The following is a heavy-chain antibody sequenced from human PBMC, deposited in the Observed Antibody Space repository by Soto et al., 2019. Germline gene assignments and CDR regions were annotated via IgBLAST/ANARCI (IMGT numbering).Heavy chain of an antibody. CDR2: IIPISSTR. V-gene: IGHV1-69*06. CDR3: ATSYGTSWYGDY. CDR1: GGTFNNYA. Sequence: ASVKVSCKASGGTFNNYAVTWVRQAPGQGLEWMGGIIPISSTRNYAQKFQGRVTITADTSTSTVYMDLSSLSSEDTAVYYCATSYGTSWYGDYWGQGTLVTVSS. J-gene: IGHJ4*02. D-gene: IGHD6-13*01.